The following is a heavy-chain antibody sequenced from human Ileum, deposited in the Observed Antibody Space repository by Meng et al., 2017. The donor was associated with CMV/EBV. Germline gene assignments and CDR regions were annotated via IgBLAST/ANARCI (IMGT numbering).Heavy chain of an antibody. CDR3: ARDQTGSGDLFDP. CDR1: GSTCSNFG. Sequence: ASGSTCSNFGMHWVRQASVKGLEWVALIRYDGSNKYYGDSVKGRFTISRDNSRDTLYLQMSSLRVEDTAVYYCARDQTGSGDLFDPWGQGTLVTVSS. CDR2: IRYDGSNK. V-gene: IGHV3-30*02. J-gene: IGHJ5*02. D-gene: IGHD2-21*01.